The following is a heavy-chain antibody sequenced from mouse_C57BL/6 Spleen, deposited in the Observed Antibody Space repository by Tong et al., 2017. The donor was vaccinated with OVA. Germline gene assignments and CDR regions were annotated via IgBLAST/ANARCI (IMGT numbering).Heavy chain of an antibody. CDR1: GFTFSSYA. CDR2: ISSGGST. CDR3: ARGYYRSPYYYAMDY. D-gene: IGHD2-14*01. V-gene: IGHV5-6-5*01. Sequence: EVQLQESGGGLVKPGGSLKLSCAASGFTFSSYAMSWVRQTPEKRLEWVASISSGGSTYYPDSVKGRFTISRDNARNIRYRQMRSQRSEDTAMYYCARGYYRSPYYYAMDYGGQGTSVTVAS. J-gene: IGHJ4*01.